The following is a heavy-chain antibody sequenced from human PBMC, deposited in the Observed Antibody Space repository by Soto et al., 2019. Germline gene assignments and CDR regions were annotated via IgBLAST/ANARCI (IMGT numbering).Heavy chain of an antibody. CDR2: INPNSGGT. Sequence: QVQLVQSGAEVKKLGASVKVSCKASGYTFTGYYMHWVRQAPGQGLEWMGWINPNSGGTNYAQKFQGWVTMTRDTSISTAYMELSRLRSDDTAVYYCARDEGDCSGGSCYPYYGMDVWGQGTTVTVSS. CDR3: ARDEGDCSGGSCYPYYGMDV. J-gene: IGHJ6*02. D-gene: IGHD2-15*01. V-gene: IGHV1-2*04. CDR1: GYTFTGYY.